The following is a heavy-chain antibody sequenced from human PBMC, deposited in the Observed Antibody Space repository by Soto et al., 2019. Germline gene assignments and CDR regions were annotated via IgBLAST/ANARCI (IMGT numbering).Heavy chain of an antibody. CDR2: ISYDGSNK. CDR3: AKERPVLVPAAIPFDP. Sequence: QVQLVESGGGVVQPGRSLRLSYAASGFTFSSYGMHWVRQAPGKGLEWVAVISYDGSNKYYADSVKGRFTISRDNSKNTLYLQMNSLRAEDTAVYYCAKERPVLVPAAIPFDPWGQGTLVTVSS. V-gene: IGHV3-30*18. CDR1: GFTFSSYG. D-gene: IGHD2-2*01. J-gene: IGHJ5*02.